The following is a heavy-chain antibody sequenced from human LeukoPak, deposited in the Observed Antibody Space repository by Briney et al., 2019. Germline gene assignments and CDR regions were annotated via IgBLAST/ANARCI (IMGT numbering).Heavy chain of an antibody. D-gene: IGHD3-22*01. CDR2: IYHSGST. CDR1: GYSISSGYY. J-gene: IGHJ4*02. Sequence: SETLSLTCAVSGYSISSGYYWGWIRQPPGKGLEWIGSIYHSGSTYYNPSLKSRVTISVDTSKNQFSLKLSSVTAADTAVYYCAKLRITMIGRNFDYWGQGTLVTVSS. V-gene: IGHV4-38-2*01. CDR3: AKLRITMIGRNFDY.